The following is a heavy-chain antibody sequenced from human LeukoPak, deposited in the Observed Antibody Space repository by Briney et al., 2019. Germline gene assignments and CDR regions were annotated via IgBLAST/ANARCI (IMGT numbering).Heavy chain of an antibody. J-gene: IGHJ4*02. Sequence: SETLSLTCAVYGGSFSGYYWSWIRQPPGKGLEWIGEINRSGSTNYNPSLKSRVTISVDTSKNQFSLKLSSVTAADTAVYYCARGSGTIFGVVIRATLDYWGQGTLVTVSS. CDR2: INRSGST. V-gene: IGHV4-34*01. D-gene: IGHD3-3*01. CDR3: ARGSGTIFGVVIRATLDY. CDR1: GGSFSGYY.